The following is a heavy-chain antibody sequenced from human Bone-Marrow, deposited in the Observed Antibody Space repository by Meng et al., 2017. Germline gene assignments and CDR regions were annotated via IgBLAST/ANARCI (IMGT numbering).Heavy chain of an antibody. J-gene: IGHJ4*02. CDR2: ISSNGGST. CDR1: GFTFSSYA. Sequence: GESLKISCAASGFTFSSYAMHWVRQAPGKGLEYVSAISSNGGSTYYANSVKGRFTISRDNPKNSLFLQMSSLRADDTAVYYCTTLDNSGYFVHWGQGTPVTVSS. D-gene: IGHD3-22*01. V-gene: IGHV3-64*01. CDR3: TTLDNSGYFVH.